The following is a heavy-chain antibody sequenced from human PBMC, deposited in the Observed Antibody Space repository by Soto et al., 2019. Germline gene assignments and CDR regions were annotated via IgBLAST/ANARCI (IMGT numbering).Heavy chain of an antibody. CDR3: AGAAARPRYYYYGMDV. J-gene: IGHJ6*02. CDR1: GYTFTGYY. V-gene: IGHV1-2*02. CDR2: INPNSGGT. Sequence: ASVKVSCKASGYTFTGYYMHWVRQAPGQGLEWMGWINPNSGGTNYAQKFQGRVTMTRDTSISTAYMELSRLRSDDTAVYYYAGAAARPRYYYYGMDVWGQGTTVTVSS. D-gene: IGHD6-6*01.